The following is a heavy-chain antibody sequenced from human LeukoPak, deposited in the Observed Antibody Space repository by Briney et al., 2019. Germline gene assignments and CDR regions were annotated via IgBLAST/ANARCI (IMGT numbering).Heavy chain of an antibody. V-gene: IGHV3-21*05. D-gene: IGHD3-10*01. CDR3: ARTYYYGSGTHPGTAFDI. CDR1: GFTFSSYS. Sequence: GGSLRLSCAASGFTFSSYSMNWVRQAPGKGLEWVSYISSSSSYIYYADSVKGRFTISRDNAKNSLYLQMNSLRAEDTAVYYCARTYYYGSGTHPGTAFDIWGQGTMVTVSS. CDR2: ISSSSSYI. J-gene: IGHJ3*02.